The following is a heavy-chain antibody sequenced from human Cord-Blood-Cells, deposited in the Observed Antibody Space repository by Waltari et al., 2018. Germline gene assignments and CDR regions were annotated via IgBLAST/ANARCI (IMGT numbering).Heavy chain of an antibody. J-gene: IGHJ4*02. CDR1: GGSFSGYY. CDR3: ARDSSGCDDKLDD. CDR2: VNHSGRA. Sequence: HVQLQQWGAGLLKPSETLCLTCAVYGGSFSGYYWSWIRQPPGKGLEWVGEVNHSGRAKENPALECRVTISVDTAKHQFSLKLSSVTAADTAVYYCARDSSGCDDKLDDWGQGTLVTVSS. V-gene: IGHV4-34*01. D-gene: IGHD6-19*01.